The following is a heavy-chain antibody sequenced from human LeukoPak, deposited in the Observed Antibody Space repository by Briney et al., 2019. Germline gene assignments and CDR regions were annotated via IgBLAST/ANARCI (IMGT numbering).Heavy chain of an antibody. CDR2: IIPIFGTA. CDR3: ARDRGGTPGNWFDP. J-gene: IGHJ5*02. V-gene: IGHV1-69*05. Sequence: GASVKVSCKASGGTFSSYAISWVRQAPGQGLEWMGGIIPIFGTANYAQKFQGRVTITTDESTSTAYMELSSLRSEDTAVYYCARDRGGTPGNWFDPWGQGTLVTVSS. D-gene: IGHD3-16*01. CDR1: GGTFSSYA.